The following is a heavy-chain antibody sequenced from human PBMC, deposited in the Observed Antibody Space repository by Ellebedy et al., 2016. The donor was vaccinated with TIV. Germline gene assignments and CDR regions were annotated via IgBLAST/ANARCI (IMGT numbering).Heavy chain of an antibody. V-gene: IGHV4-4*07. D-gene: IGHD1-26*01. CDR1: GASLSSAY. Sequence: MPSETLSLTCTVSGASLSSAYWSWIRQSAGKGLEWFGRIYTSGNTNYNPSLKSRVTMSVDTSKNHLSLKLTSVTAADTARYYCARGGSFANFWGQGILVTVSS. CDR3: ARGGSFANF. CDR2: IYTSGNT. J-gene: IGHJ4*02.